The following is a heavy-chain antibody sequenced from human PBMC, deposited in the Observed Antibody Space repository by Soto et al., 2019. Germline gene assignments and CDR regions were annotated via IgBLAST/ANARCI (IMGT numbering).Heavy chain of an antibody. V-gene: IGHV1-18*01. CDR2: ISAHNGNT. D-gene: IGHD1-1*01. Sequence: QVHLVQSGAEVKKPGASVKVSCQGSGYAFTTYGITWVRQAPGQGLEWMGWISAHNGNTNYAQKLQGRVTVNRDTSTSTAYMELRSLGYDDTAVYYCARGRYGDYWGQGALVTVSS. CDR1: GYAFTTYG. J-gene: IGHJ4*02. CDR3: ARGRYGDY.